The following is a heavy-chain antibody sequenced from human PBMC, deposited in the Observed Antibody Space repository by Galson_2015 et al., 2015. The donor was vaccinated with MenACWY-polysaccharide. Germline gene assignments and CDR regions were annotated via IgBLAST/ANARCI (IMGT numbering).Heavy chain of an antibody. J-gene: IGHJ4*02. CDR1: GYTFTSYG. V-gene: IGHV1-18*01. CDR2: NSAYNGNT. Sequence: SAKVSCKASGYTFTSYGISWVRQAPGQGLEGMGWNSAYNGNTNYAQKLQGRVTMTTDTSTSTAYMELRSLRSDDTAVYYCARDIAAALDYWGQGTLVTVSS. CDR3: ARDIAAALDY. D-gene: IGHD6-13*01.